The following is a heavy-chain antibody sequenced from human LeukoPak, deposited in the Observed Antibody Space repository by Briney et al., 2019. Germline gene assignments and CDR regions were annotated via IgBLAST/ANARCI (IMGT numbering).Heavy chain of an antibody. CDR3: AREHSSSWIPGNWFDP. CDR1: GGSISSGGYY. D-gene: IGHD6-13*01. J-gene: IGHJ5*02. Sequence: TLSLTCTVSGGSISSGGYYWSWIRQHPGKGLEWIGYIYYSGSTYYNPSLKSRVTISVDTSKNQLSLKLSSVTAADTAVYYCAREHSSSWIPGNWFDPWGQGTLVTVSS. CDR2: IYYSGST. V-gene: IGHV4-31*03.